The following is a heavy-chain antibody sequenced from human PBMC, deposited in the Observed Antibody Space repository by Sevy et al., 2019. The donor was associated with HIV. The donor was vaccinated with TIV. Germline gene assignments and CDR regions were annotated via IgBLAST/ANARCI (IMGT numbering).Heavy chain of an antibody. Sequence: GGSLRLSCTASGFTFSDYYMSWIRQAPGKGLEWVSYISSSSSYTNYADSVKGRFTISRDNAKNSLYLQMNSLRAEDTAVYYCARALKGLIDAFDIWGQGTMVTVSS. J-gene: IGHJ3*02. CDR2: ISSSSSYT. CDR3: ARALKGLIDAFDI. D-gene: IGHD3-16*01. CDR1: GFTFSDYY. V-gene: IGHV3-11*06.